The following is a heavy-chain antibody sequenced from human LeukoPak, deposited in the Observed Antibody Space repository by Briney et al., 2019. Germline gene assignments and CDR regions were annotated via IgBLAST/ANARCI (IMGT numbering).Heavy chain of an antibody. J-gene: IGHJ5*02. CDR3: ARGGVDTAMANTYEFDP. D-gene: IGHD5-18*01. Sequence: GGSLRLSCAASGFTFSSYGMHWVRQAPGKGLEWVAVISYDGSNKYYADSVKGRFTISRDNSKNTLYLQMNSLRAEDTAVYYCARGGVDTAMANTYEFDPWGQGTLVTVSS. CDR1: GFTFSSYG. CDR2: ISYDGSNK. V-gene: IGHV3-30*03.